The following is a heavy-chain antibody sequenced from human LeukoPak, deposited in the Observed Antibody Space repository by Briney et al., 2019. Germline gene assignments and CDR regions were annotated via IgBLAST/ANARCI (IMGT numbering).Heavy chain of an antibody. D-gene: IGHD3-22*01. CDR1: GYTFTGYY. Sequence: GASVKVSCKASGYTFTGYYMHWVRQATGQGLEWMGWINPNSGGTNYAQKFQGRVTMTRDTSISTAYMELSRLRSDDTAVYYCARDAYYYDSSGYYNYYYYMDVWGKGTTVTISS. CDR2: INPNSGGT. CDR3: ARDAYYYDSSGYYNYYYYMDV. V-gene: IGHV1-2*02. J-gene: IGHJ6*03.